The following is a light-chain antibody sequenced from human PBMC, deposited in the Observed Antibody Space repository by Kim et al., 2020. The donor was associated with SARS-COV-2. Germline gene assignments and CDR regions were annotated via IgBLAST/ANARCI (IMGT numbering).Light chain of an antibody. Sequence: SYELTQPPSVSVSPGQTASITCPGDQLGDKYACWYQQKPGQSPVLVIYQDSKRTSGIPERFSGSNSGNTATLTISGTQDMEEADYYCQAWDSSTVV. CDR1: QLGDKY. V-gene: IGLV3-1*01. CDR2: QDS. J-gene: IGLJ2*01. CDR3: QAWDSSTVV.